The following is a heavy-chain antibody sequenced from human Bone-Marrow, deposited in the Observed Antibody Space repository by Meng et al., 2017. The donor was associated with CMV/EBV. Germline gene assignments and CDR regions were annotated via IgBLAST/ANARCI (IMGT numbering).Heavy chain of an antibody. J-gene: IGHJ6*02. CDR1: GYTFTNYG. CDR3: ARDYGYYYGSGSLRYGMDV. CDR2: ISAYTGNT. V-gene: IGHV1-18*01. Sequence: ASVKVSCKASGYTFTNYGITWVRQAPGQGLEWMGWISAYTGNTNYAQKLQGRVTMTTDTSTSTAYMELRSLRSDDTAVYYCARDYGYYYGSGSLRYGMDVWGQGTTVTVSS. D-gene: IGHD3-10*01.